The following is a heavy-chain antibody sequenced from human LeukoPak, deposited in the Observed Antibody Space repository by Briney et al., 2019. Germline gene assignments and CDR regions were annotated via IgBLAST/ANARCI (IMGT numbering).Heavy chain of an antibody. CDR2: IIPIFGTA. CDR1: GGTFSSYA. Sequence: SVKVSCKASGGTFSSYAISWVRQAPGQGLEWMGGIIPIFGTANYAQKFQGRVTITADESTSTAYMELSSLRSEDTAVYYCARVSRYCSRTSCYTDYYYYYMDVWGKGTTVTVSS. D-gene: IGHD2-2*02. V-gene: IGHV1-69*01. J-gene: IGHJ6*03. CDR3: ARVSRYCSRTSCYTDYYYYYMDV.